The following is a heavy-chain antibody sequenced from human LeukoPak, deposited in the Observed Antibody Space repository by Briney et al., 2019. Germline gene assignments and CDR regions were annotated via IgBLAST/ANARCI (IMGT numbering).Heavy chain of an antibody. D-gene: IGHD2-2*01. J-gene: IGHJ6*03. V-gene: IGHV1-69*01. CDR3: ARGSYVEYGLYYYYYMDV. CDR1: DRTFSSYA. Sequence: SVNVSCKASDRTFSSYAISWERQAPGQGLEWMGGIIPIFGTANYAQKFQGRVTITADESTSTAYMELSSMRSEDTAVYYCARGSYVEYGLYYYYYMDVWGKGTTVTVSS. CDR2: IIPIFGTA.